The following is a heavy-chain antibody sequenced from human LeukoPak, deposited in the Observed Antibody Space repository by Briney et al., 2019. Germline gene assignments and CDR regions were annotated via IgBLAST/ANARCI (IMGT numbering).Heavy chain of an antibody. D-gene: IGHD2-15*01. CDR3: ARDIPGMTVVSDAFDI. J-gene: IGHJ3*02. Sequence: ASVKVSCKASGYTFTSYVMHWVRQAPGQRLEWMGWINAGNGNTKYSQKFQGRVTITRDTSASTAYMELSSLRSEDTAVYYCARDIPGMTVVSDAFDIWGQGTMVTVSS. CDR1: GYTFTSYV. V-gene: IGHV1-3*01. CDR2: INAGNGNT.